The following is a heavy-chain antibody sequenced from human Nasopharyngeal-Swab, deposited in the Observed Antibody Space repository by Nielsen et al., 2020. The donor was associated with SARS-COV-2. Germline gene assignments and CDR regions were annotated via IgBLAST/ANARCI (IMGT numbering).Heavy chain of an antibody. V-gene: IGHV4-39*07. CDR2: IYYSGST. J-gene: IGHJ5*02. D-gene: IGHD4-11*01. Sequence: RQAPGKGLEWIGSIYYSGSTYCNPSLKSRVTISVDTSKNQFSLKLSSVTAADTAVYYCARIGPPYSNYAVDPWGQGTLVTVSS. CDR3: ARIGPPYSNYAVDP.